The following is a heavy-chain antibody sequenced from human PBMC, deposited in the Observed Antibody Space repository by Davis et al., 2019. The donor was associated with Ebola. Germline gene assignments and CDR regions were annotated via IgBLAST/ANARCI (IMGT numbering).Heavy chain of an antibody. J-gene: IGHJ4*02. D-gene: IGHD5-12*01. CDR1: GFTFDDYA. CDR3: ARDVLDIVAAMYYFDY. CDR2: ISSSSSYI. V-gene: IGHV3-21*01. Sequence: GESLKISCAASGFTFDDYAMHWVRQAPGKGLEWVSSISSSSSYIYYADSVKGRFTISRDNAKNSLYLQMNSLRAEDTAVYYCARDVLDIVAAMYYFDYWGQGTLVTVSS.